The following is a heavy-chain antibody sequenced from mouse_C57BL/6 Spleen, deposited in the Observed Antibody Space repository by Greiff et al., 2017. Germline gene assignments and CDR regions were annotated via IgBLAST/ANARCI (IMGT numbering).Heavy chain of an antibody. CDR3: ARVERGGTMAY. J-gene: IGHJ3*01. CDR2: IYPGDGDT. V-gene: IGHV1-80*01. D-gene: IGHD3-3*01. Sequence: QVQLKESGAELVKPGASVKISCKASGYAFSSYWMNWVKQRPGQGLAWIGQIYPGDGDTNYNGKFKGKATLTADKSSSTAYMQLSSLTSEDSAVYVCARVERGGTMAYWGQGTLVTVSA. CDR1: GYAFSSYW.